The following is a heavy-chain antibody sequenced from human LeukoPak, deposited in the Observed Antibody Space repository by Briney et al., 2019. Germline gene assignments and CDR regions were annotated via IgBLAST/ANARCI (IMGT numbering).Heavy chain of an antibody. CDR3: TRDLWDDIVVVGAV. D-gene: IGHD5-12*01. CDR1: GGSISNHY. J-gene: IGHJ1*01. Sequence: SETLSLTCTVSGGSISNHYWSWFRQPPGKGLEWIGYIHSNGNTNYNPPLMSRVTISVDTSKKQFFLKLTSVTAADTAVYYCTRDLWDDIVVVGAVWGQGTLVTVSS. CDR2: IHSNGNT. V-gene: IGHV4-59*11.